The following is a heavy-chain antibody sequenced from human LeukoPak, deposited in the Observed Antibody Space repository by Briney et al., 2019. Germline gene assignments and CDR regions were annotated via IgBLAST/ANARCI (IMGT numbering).Heavy chain of an antibody. CDR1: GFTFSSYG. CDR2: ISYDGSNK. V-gene: IGHV3-30*18. CDR3: AKMEWELPSDY. D-gene: IGHD1-26*01. J-gene: IGHJ4*02. Sequence: PGGSLRLSCAASGFTFSSYGMHWVRQAPGKGLEWVAVISYDGSNKYYADSVKGRFTISRDNSKNTLYLQMNSLRAEDTAVYYCAKMEWELPSDYWGQGTLVTVSS.